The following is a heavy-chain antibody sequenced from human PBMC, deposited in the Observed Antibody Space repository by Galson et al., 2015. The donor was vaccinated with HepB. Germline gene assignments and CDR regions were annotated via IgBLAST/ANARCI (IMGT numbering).Heavy chain of an antibody. J-gene: IGHJ4*02. CDR2: IYHSGST. CDR1: GGSINNNNW. CDR3: ATEKYNYDFDY. V-gene: IGHV4-4*02. Sequence: SETLSLTCAVSGGSINNNNWWTWVRQPPGKGLEWIGEIYHSGSTNYKPSLKSRVAISIDNSRNQFSLKLSSVTAADTAVYYCATEKYNYDFDYWGQGILVTVSS. D-gene: IGHD5-18*01.